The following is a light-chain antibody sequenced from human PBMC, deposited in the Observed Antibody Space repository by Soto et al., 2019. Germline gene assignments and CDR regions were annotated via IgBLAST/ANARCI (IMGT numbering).Light chain of an antibody. V-gene: IGKV3-11*01. CDR1: QSVSSY. CDR3: QQYNSYSEWT. J-gene: IGKJ1*01. Sequence: EIVLTQSPATLSLSPGERATLSCRASQSVSSYLAWYQQKPGQAPRLLIYDASSLESGVPSRFSGSGSGTEFTLTISSLQPDDFATYYCQQYNSYSEWTFGQGTKVEIK. CDR2: DAS.